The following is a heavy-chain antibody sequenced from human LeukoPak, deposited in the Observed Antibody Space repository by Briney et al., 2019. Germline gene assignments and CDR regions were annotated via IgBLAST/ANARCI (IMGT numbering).Heavy chain of an antibody. CDR1: GFSFSNYW. J-gene: IGHJ4*02. CDR2: IKQDGSAK. CDR3: ARDPLSPDYGDLDH. Sequence: GGSLRLSCAASGFSFSNYWMSWVRQAPGKGLEWVANIKQDGSAKYYVDSVNGRFTISRDNAKKSVYLQMNSLRVEDTAVYYCARDPLSPDYGDLDHWGQGTLVTVSS. V-gene: IGHV3-7*01. D-gene: IGHD4-17*01.